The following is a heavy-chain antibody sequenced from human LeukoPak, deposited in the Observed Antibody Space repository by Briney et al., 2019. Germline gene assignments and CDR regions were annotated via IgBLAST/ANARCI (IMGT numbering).Heavy chain of an antibody. Sequence: PSETLSLTCTVSGGSISSYYWRWIRQPARKGLEWIGGIYTRGSTNYNPSLKSRVTMSVDTSKNQFSLKLSSVTAADTAVYYCARDLDYGDYFGWFDPWGQGTLVTVSS. J-gene: IGHJ5*02. V-gene: IGHV4-4*07. CDR2: IYTRGST. CDR3: ARDLDYGDYFGWFDP. D-gene: IGHD4-17*01. CDR1: GGSISSYY.